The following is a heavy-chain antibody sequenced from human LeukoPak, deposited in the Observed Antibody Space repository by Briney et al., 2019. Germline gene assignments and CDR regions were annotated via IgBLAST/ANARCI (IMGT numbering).Heavy chain of an antibody. D-gene: IGHD1-7*01. V-gene: IGHV3-23*01. Sequence: GGSLRLSCAASGFTFSSYAMSWVRQAPGKGLEWVSGISGSGGGTYYADSVKGRFTISRDNSKNTLFLQMNSLRAEDTAVYYCAKDRWNWNYGEVGYWGQGTLVTVSS. J-gene: IGHJ4*02. CDR2: ISGSGGGT. CDR1: GFTFSSYA. CDR3: AKDRWNWNYGEVGY.